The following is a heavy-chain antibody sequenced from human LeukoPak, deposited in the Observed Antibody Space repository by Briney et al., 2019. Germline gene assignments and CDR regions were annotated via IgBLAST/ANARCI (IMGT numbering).Heavy chain of an antibody. J-gene: IGHJ4*02. Sequence: GASVKVSCKISGDTLTELSTHWVRQAPGKGLEWMGGSDPEDGEAIYAPRFQGRVTMTEDTSAGTAYLELTSLRSEDTAIYYCATGGTWDLLNYWGQGTLVTVSS. V-gene: IGHV1-24*01. D-gene: IGHD1-26*01. CDR3: ATGGTWDLLNY. CDR1: GDTLTELS. CDR2: SDPEDGEA.